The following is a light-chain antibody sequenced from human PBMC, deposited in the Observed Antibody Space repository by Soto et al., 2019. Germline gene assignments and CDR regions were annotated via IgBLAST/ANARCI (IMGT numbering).Light chain of an antibody. CDR2: GAS. V-gene: IGKV3-20*01. CDR1: QSISSSY. CDR3: HQYGRSPQWT. Sequence: EIVLTQSPGTLSLSPGERATLSCRASQSISSSYLAWYPQKPGQSPRLLIYGASSRATGIPDRFSGSGSGTDFTLTISRLEPEDFAVYYCHQYGRSPQWTFGQGTKVEIK. J-gene: IGKJ1*01.